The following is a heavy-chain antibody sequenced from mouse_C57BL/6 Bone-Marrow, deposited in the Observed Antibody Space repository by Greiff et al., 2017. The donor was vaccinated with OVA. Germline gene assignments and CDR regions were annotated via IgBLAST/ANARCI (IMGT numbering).Heavy chain of an antibody. CDR3: ARSYAMDY. CDR2: ISSGGSYT. V-gene: IGHV5-6*02. Sequence: EVMLVESGGDLVKPGGSLKLSCAASGFTFSSYGMSWVRQTPDKRLEWVATISSGGSYTYYPDSVKGRFTISRDNAKNTLYLQMSSLKSEDTAMYYCARSYAMDYWGQGNSVTVSS. CDR1: GFTFSSYG. J-gene: IGHJ4*01.